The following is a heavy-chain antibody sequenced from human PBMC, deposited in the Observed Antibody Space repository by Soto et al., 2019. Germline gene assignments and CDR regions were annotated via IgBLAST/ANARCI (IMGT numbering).Heavy chain of an antibody. Sequence: ALRLRYTVSAGSISTGRCHGCWIRQPPGKGLEWIASIKYSGTTFYNPSLKSRVTLSVDTSKNQFALKLSSVTAAETAVYYCARHGITGSYYDAFDIWGQGTMVT. J-gene: IGHJ3*02. V-gene: IGHV4-39*01. CDR1: AGSISTGRCH. CDR3: ARHGITGSYYDAFDI. D-gene: IGHD1-26*01. CDR2: IKYSGTT.